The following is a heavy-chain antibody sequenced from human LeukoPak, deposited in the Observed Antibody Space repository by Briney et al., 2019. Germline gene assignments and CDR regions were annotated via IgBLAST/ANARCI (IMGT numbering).Heavy chain of an antibody. CDR2: ISSSSSTI. J-gene: IGHJ4*02. D-gene: IGHD1-14*01. Sequence: GGSLRLSCAASGFTFSSYSMNWVRRAPGKGLEWVSYISSSSSTIYYADSVKGRFTISRDNAKNSLYLQMNSLRAEDTAVYYCARDPELDYWGQGTLVTVSS. CDR3: ARDPELDY. CDR1: GFTFSSYS. V-gene: IGHV3-48*04.